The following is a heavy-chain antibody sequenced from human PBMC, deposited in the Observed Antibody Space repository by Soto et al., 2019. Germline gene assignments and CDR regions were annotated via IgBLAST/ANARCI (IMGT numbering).Heavy chain of an antibody. CDR1: GGTFSSYA. Sequence: QVQLVQSGAEVKKPGSSVKVSCKASGGTFSSYAISWVRQAPGQGLEWMGGIIPIFGTANYAQKFQGRVTITADESTSTAYMELSSLRSEDTAVYYCARRVFGGGSLGHHDAFDIWGQGTMVTVSS. D-gene: IGHD2-21*01. V-gene: IGHV1-69*01. CDR2: IIPIFGTA. J-gene: IGHJ3*02. CDR3: ARRVFGGGSLGHHDAFDI.